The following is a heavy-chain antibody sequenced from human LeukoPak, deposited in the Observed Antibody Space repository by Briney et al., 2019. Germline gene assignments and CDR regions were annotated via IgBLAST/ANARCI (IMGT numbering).Heavy chain of an antibody. CDR3: ARDYYGSGSYHNYNWFDP. V-gene: IGHV4-59*01. CDR1: GGSFSGYY. D-gene: IGHD3-10*01. CDR2: IYYSGST. Sequence: SETLSLTCAVYGGSFSGYYWSWIRQPPGKGLEWIGYIYYSGSTNYNPSLKSRVTISVDTSKNQFSLKLSSVTAADTAVYYCARDYYGSGSYHNYNWFDPWGQGTLVTVSS. J-gene: IGHJ5*02.